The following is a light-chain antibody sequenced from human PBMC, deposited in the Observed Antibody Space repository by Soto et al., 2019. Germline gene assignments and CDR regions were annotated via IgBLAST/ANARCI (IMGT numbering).Light chain of an antibody. CDR3: ETWDSSLSGVV. CDR1: TSNIGNNY. CDR2: DNN. Sequence: QAVVTQPPSVSAAPGQKVTISCSGSTSNIGNNYVSWYQQFPGTAPKLLIYDNNKRPSGIPDRFSGSKSGTSATLGITGLQTGDEAYYYCETWDSSLSGVVFGGGTQLTVL. J-gene: IGLJ2*01. V-gene: IGLV1-51*01.